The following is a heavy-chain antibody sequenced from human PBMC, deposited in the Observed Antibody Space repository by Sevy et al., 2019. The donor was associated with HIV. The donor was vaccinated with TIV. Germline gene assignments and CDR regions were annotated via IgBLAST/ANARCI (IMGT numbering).Heavy chain of an antibody. J-gene: IGHJ4*02. D-gene: IGHD3-22*01. Sequence: GRSLRLSCAASGFTFNTYWMHWVRQAPGKGLVWVSRINNDGSSTTYADSVRGRFTISRDNAKNTLYLQMNSLRAEDTAVYYCGREGSSGYYDDYWGQGTLVTVSS. CDR2: INNDGSST. CDR1: GFTFNTYW. V-gene: IGHV3-74*03. CDR3: GREGSSGYYDDY.